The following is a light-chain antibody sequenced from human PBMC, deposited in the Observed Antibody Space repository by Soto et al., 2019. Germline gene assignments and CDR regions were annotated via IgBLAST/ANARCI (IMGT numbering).Light chain of an antibody. CDR1: SNDVGDYNY. Sequence: QSALTQPPSASGSPGQSVTISCTGTSNDVGDYNYVSWYQQHPGKAPKLMIYEVSNRPSGVSNRFSGSKSGNTASLTISGLQAEDEADYYCSSYTSSSTLYVFGTGTKVTVL. J-gene: IGLJ1*01. CDR2: EVS. CDR3: SSYTSSSTLYV. V-gene: IGLV2-14*01.